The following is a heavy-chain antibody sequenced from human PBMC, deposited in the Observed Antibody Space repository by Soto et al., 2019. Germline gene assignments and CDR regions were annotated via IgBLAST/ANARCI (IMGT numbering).Heavy chain of an antibody. Sequence: GASLKVSCNASGFSSTTYAFSWVRRAPGQGLEWMGLISADSGEPRYAQKFQGRVAMTTDTSTRTAYMELRGLTSDDTAVYYCGVSAGLDFWGKGTRVTVS. CDR1: GFSSTTYA. J-gene: IGHJ4*02. CDR2: ISADSGEP. D-gene: IGHD6-13*01. V-gene: IGHV1-18*01. CDR3: GVSAGLDF.